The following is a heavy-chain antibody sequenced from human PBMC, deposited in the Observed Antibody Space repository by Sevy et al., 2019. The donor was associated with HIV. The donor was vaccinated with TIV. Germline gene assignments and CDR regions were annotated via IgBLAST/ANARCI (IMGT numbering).Heavy chain of an antibody. V-gene: IGHV1-8*01. D-gene: IGHD2-2*01. CDR2: MNPNSGNT. CDR3: AREPAYYYYMDV. J-gene: IGHJ6*03. Sequence: ASVKVSCKASGYTFTSYDMNWVRQATGQGLEWMGWMNPNSGNTGYAQKFQGRVTMTRNTSISTAYMELSSLRSEDTAVYYCAREPAYYYYMDVWGKGTTVTVSS. CDR1: GYTFTSYD.